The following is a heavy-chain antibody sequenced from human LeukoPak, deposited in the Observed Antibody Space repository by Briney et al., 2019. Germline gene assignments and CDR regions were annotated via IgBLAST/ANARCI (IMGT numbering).Heavy chain of an antibody. D-gene: IGHD5-18*01. V-gene: IGHV3-23*01. CDR2: ISGSGGST. Sequence: QTGGSLRLSCAASGFSVSAYWMSWVRQAPGKGLEWVSAISGSGGSTYYADSVKGRFTISRDNSKNTLYLQMNSLRAEDTAVYYCAKVGKLSYGYGPGVYWGQGTLVTVSS. CDR1: GFSVSAYW. J-gene: IGHJ4*02. CDR3: AKVGKLSYGYGPGVY.